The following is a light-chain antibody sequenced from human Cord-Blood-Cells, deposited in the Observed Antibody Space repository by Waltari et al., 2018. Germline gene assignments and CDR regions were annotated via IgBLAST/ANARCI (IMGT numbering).Light chain of an antibody. V-gene: IGLV2-14*03. CDR3: SSYTSSSTYV. CDR2: DVS. CDR1: SSDVGGYNY. J-gene: IGLJ1*01. Sequence: QSALTQPASVSGSPGQSITISCTGTSSDVGGYNYVSCYQQHPGKAPKLMIYDVSNRPSGVSNRVSGSKSGNTASLTISGLQAEDEADYYCSSYTSSSTYVFGTGTKVTVL.